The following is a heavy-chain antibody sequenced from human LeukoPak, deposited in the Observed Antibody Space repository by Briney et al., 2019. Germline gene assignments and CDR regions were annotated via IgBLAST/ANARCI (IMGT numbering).Heavy chain of an antibody. V-gene: IGHV1-69*04. J-gene: IGHJ5*02. CDR2: IIPILGIA. Sequence: GASVKVSCKASGGTFSSYAISWVRQAPGQGLEWMGRIIPILGIANYAQKFQGRVTITADKSTSTAYMELSSLRSEDTAVYYCARDGLCSGGSCYSDNWFDPWGQGTLVTVSS. D-gene: IGHD2-15*01. CDR1: GGTFSSYA. CDR3: ARDGLCSGGSCYSDNWFDP.